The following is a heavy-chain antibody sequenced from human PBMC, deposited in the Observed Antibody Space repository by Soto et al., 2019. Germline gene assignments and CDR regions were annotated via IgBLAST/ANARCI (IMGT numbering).Heavy chain of an antibody. D-gene: IGHD6-13*01. V-gene: IGHV1-46*01. CDR2: INPSGGST. CDR3: ARELSQLDPINYYYYYGMDV. J-gene: IGHJ6*02. CDR1: GYTFTSYY. Sequence: QVQLVQSGAEVKKPGASVKVSCKASGYTFTSYYMHWVRQAPGQGLEWMGIINPSGGSTSYAQKFQGRVTMTRDTSTSTVYMELSSLRSEDTAVYYCARELSQLDPINYYYYYGMDVWGQGTTVTVSS.